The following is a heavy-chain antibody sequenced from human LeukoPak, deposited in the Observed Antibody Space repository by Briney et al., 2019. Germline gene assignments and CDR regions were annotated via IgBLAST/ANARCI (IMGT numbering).Heavy chain of an antibody. CDR2: ISSNGGST. CDR3: VNSPYLYGSGAYIDY. D-gene: IGHD3-10*01. CDR1: GFTFSSYA. J-gene: IGHJ4*02. V-gene: IGHV3-64D*06. Sequence: PGGSLRLSCSASGFTFSSYAMHWVRQAPGKGLEYVSAISSNGGSTYYADSVKRRFTISRDNSKNTLYLQMSSLRAEDTAVYYCVNSPYLYGSGAYIDYWGQGTLVTVSS.